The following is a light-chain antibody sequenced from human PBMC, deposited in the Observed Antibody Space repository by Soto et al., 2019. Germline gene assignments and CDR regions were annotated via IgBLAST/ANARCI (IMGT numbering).Light chain of an antibody. J-gene: IGLJ2*01. V-gene: IGLV1-44*01. CDR1: NSNIGRND. CDR3: ADWDDTLRARV. CDR2: SND. Sequence: QSVLAQPPSASGTPGQRVTISCSGSNSNIGRNDVTWYQQVPGTAPQCLIYSNDQRPSGVPDRISGSRSGTSASLAISGLQSGDEAEYYCADWDDTLRARVFGGGTKLTVL.